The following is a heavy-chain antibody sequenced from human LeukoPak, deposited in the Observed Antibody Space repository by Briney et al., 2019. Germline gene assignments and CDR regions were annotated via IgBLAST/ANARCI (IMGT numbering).Heavy chain of an antibody. V-gene: IGHV3-11*01. CDR3: ARAGIYDGNYFFDN. Sequence: GGSLTLSCAASGFTFSNFYMTWVRPAPGKGLEWVSYISSSAYNIAYADSVQGRSTISRDNGKSSLYLQMNSLRAEDTAVYCCARAGIYDGNYFFDNWGQGTLVTVSS. CDR1: GFTFSNFY. J-gene: IGHJ4*02. CDR2: ISSSAYNI. D-gene: IGHD3-16*01.